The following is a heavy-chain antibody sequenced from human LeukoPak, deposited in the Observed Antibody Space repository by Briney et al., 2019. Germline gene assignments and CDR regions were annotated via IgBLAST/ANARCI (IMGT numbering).Heavy chain of an antibody. Sequence: GGSLRLSCAASGFTFSSYGMHWVRQAPGKGLEWVAFIRYDGSNKYYADSVKGRFTISRDNSKNTLYLQMNSLRAEDTAVYYCAKAPTSPYYYDSSGLDYWGQGTLVTVSS. D-gene: IGHD3-22*01. CDR3: AKAPTSPYYYDSSGLDY. V-gene: IGHV3-30*02. CDR2: IRYDGSNK. J-gene: IGHJ4*02. CDR1: GFTFSSYG.